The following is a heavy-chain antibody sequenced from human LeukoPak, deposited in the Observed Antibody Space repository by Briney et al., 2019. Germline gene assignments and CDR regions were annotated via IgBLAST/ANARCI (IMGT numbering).Heavy chain of an antibody. J-gene: IGHJ5*02. V-gene: IGHV3-9*01. Sequence: GGTLRLSCAASGFTFGNYAMHCVRQAPGKGLEWVSGISWNSGNIGYADSVKGRFTISRDNAKNSLYLQMNSPRAEDRALYYSIKSPIAAAGHNWFYAGDQESLVSVSS. CDR1: GFTFGNYA. CDR2: ISWNSGNI. D-gene: IGHD6-13*01. CDR3: IKSPIAAAGHNWFYA.